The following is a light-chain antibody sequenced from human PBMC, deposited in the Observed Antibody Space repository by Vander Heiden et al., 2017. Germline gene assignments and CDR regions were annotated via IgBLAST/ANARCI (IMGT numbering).Light chain of an antibody. CDR1: RSDVGRHNP. Sequence: QSALTQPASVSGSPGQSITISSTGTRSDVGRHNPVSWHQQHPGNAPKLMIYEVFKRPACVATRFSGSKSGNTASLTISGLQDEDDADYSCCSDACSSTYVFGAGTKVTVL. CDR3: CSDACSSTYV. J-gene: IGLJ1*01. V-gene: IGLV2-23*02. CDR2: EVF.